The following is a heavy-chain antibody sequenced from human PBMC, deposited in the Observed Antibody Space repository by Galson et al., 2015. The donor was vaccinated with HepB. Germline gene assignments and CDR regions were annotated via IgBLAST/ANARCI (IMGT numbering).Heavy chain of an antibody. D-gene: IGHD2-2*01. Sequence: SLRLSCAASGFTFSSYAMSWVRQAPGKGLEWVSAISGSGGSTYYADSVKGRFTISRDNSKNTLYLQMNSLRAEDTAVYYCAKVFRAIVVVPAASFDIWGQGTMVTVSS. CDR2: ISGSGGST. CDR1: GFTFSSYA. CDR3: AKVFRAIVVVPAASFDI. V-gene: IGHV3-23*01. J-gene: IGHJ3*02.